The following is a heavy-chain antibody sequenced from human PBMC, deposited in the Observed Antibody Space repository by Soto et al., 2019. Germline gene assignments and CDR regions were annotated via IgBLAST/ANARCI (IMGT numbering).Heavy chain of an antibody. D-gene: IGHD3-3*01. CDR3: AREPLRFLEWLSSRDYGMDV. CDR2: ISAYNGNT. J-gene: IGHJ6*02. V-gene: IGHV1-18*01. CDR1: GYTFTSDG. Sequence: ASVKVSCKASGYTFTSDGISWVRQAPGQVLEWMGWISAYNGNTHYAQKLQGRVTMTTDTSTSTDYVELRSLRSDDTAVYYCAREPLRFLEWLSSRDYGMDVWGQGTTVTVSS.